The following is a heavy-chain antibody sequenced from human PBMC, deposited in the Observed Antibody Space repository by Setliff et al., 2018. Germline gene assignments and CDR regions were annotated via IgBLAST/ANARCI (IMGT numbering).Heavy chain of an antibody. J-gene: IGHJ6*03. CDR3: AREAGYYDSSGPVGVPYYYYMDV. Sequence: SETLSLTCAVYGGSFSGYYWTWIRQPPGKGLEWIGEINHSGSTNYNPSLKSRVTISVDTSENQFSLKLSSVTAADTAVYYCAREAGYYDSSGPVGVPYYYYMDVWGKGTTVTVSS. D-gene: IGHD3-22*01. CDR2: INHSGST. V-gene: IGHV4-34*01. CDR1: GGSFSGYY.